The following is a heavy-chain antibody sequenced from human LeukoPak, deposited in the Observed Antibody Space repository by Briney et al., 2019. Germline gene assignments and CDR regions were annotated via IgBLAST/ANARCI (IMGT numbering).Heavy chain of an antibody. CDR1: GFTFSSYG. V-gene: IGHV3-33*01. J-gene: IGHJ4*02. CDR3: ARAVRQLFGYYFDY. D-gene: IGHD3-10*01. CDR2: IWYDGSNK. Sequence: GGSLRLSCAASGFTFSSYGMHWVRQAPGKGLEWVAVIWYDGSNKYYADSVKGRFTISRDNSKNTLYLQMNSLRAEDTAVYYCARAVRQLFGYYFDYWGQGTLVTVSS.